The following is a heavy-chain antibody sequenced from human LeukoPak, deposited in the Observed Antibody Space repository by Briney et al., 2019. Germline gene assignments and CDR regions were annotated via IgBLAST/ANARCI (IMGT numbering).Heavy chain of an antibody. D-gene: IGHD6-6*01. V-gene: IGHV3-30*02. Sequence: GGSLRLSCAASGFTFSSYWMSWVRQAPGKGLEWVAFIRYDGSNKYYADSVKGRFTISRDNSKNTLYLQMNSLRAEDTAVYYCAKDLHSIAARRFDYWGQGTLVTVSS. CDR3: AKDLHSIAARRFDY. CDR1: GFTFSSYW. J-gene: IGHJ4*02. CDR2: IRYDGSNK.